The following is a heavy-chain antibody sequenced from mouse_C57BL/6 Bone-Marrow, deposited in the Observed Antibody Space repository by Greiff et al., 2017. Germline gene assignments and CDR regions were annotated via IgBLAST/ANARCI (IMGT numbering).Heavy chain of an antibody. CDR2: IYPGSGST. J-gene: IGHJ4*01. CDR1: GYTFTSYW. V-gene: IGHV1-55*01. D-gene: IGHD2-3*01. Sequence: VQLQQSGAELVKPGASVKMSCKASGYTFTSYWITWVKQRPGQGLEWIGDIYPGSGSTNYNEKFKSKATLTVDTSSSTAYMQLSSLPSEDSAVYYCARGLLRYAMDYWGQGTSVTVSS. CDR3: ARGLLRYAMDY.